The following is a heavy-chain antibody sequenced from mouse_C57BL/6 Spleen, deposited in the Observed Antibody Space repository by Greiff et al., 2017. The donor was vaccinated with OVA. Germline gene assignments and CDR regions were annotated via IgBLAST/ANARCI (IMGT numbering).Heavy chain of an antibody. V-gene: IGHV5-6*01. Sequence: EVQLVESGGDLVKPGGSLKLSCAASGFTFSSYGMSWVRQTPDKRLEWVATISSGGGYTYYPDSVKGRFTISRDHAKNTLYLQMSSLKSEDTARYYCARRGHEYYYAMDYWGQGTSVTVSS. CDR3: ARRGHEYYYAMDY. J-gene: IGHJ4*01. CDR2: ISSGGGYT. CDR1: GFTFSSYG.